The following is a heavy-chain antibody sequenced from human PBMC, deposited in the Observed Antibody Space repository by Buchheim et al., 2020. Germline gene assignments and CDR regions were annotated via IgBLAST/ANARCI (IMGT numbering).Heavy chain of an antibody. D-gene: IGHD5-18*01. V-gene: IGHV3-23*01. Sequence: EVQLLESGGGLVQPGGSLRLSCAASGFTFSSYAMSWVRQAPGKGLEWVSAISGSGGSTYYADSVKGRFTISSDNSKNTRSLQMNSLRAEDTAVYYCAKDPTVGYSYGSNFDYWGQGTL. CDR3: AKDPTVGYSYGSNFDY. J-gene: IGHJ4*02. CDR1: GFTFSSYA. CDR2: ISGSGGST.